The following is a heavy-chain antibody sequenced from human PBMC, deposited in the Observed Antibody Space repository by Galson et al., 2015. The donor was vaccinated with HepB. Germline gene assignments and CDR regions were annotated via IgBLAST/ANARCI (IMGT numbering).Heavy chain of an antibody. V-gene: IGHV1-46*01. CDR3: ARDRAHGYGDQLHAFDI. D-gene: IGHD5-18*01. CDR2: INPTAGNT. CDR1: EYTFTNYF. Sequence: SVKVSCKVSEYTFTNYFLHWIRQAPGQGLEWLGKINPTAGNTNYAQNFQDRLSLTRDTSTSTIYMELSSLKSDDTAVYYCARDRAHGYGDQLHAFDIWGQGTMVTVSS. J-gene: IGHJ3*02.